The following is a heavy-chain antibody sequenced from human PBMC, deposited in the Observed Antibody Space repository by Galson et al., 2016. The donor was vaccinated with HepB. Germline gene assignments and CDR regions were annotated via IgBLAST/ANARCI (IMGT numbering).Heavy chain of an antibody. V-gene: IGHV6-1*01. CDR1: GDSVSSNSVT. CDR3: ANYLGYGSGRPGYFHS. CDR2: TYYRSKWYN. Sequence: CAISGDSVSSNSVTWNWIRQSPSRGLEWLGRTYYRSKWYNDYAVSVKSRMTINPDTSKNQFSLQLNSVTPEDTAVYFCANYLGYGSGRPGYFHSWGQGTLVTVSP. J-gene: IGHJ4*02. D-gene: IGHD3-10*01.